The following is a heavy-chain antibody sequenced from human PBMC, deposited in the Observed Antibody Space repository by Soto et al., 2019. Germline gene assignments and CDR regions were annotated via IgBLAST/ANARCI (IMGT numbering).Heavy chain of an antibody. CDR1: SGSISSSSYF. J-gene: IGHJ6*03. Sequence: SETLSLTCTGSSGSISSSSYFWAWIRQPQGKGLEWFGNIYYSGSTYYNRSLKSRVTISVDTSKNQFSLKLSSVTAADTAVYYCARVLRDYPFYYYYMDVWGKGTTLTVSS. D-gene: IGHD3-10*01. V-gene: IGHV4-39*01. CDR2: IYYSGST. CDR3: ARVLRDYPFYYYYMDV.